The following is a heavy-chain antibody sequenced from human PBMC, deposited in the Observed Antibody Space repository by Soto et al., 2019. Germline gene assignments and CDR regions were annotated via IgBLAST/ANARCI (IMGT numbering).Heavy chain of an antibody. V-gene: IGHV3-23*01. CDR3: AKSPYSSSYYYFEY. CDR2: ISGSGVST. J-gene: IGHJ4*02. D-gene: IGHD1-26*01. Sequence: GGSLLSCAASGFTFSTYAMTWVRQAPGKGLEWVSGISGSGVSTDYADSVKGRFTISRDNPKNTLYLEMNSLRAEDTAVYYCAKSPYSSSYYYFEYWGQGTLVTVSS. CDR1: GFTFSTYA.